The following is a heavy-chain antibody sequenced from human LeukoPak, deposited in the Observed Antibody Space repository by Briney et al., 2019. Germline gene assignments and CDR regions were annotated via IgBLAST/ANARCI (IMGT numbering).Heavy chain of an antibody. CDR2: VYFSGST. CDR1: GGSITSNTYF. CDR3: ASLGGAAVDY. Sequence: SETLSLTCNVSGGSITSNTYFWGWIRQPPGKGLEWIGGVYFSGSTYYKSSLKSRVTISVDTSKNQFSLKLSSVTAADTAVYYCASLGGAAVDYWGQGTLVTVSS. J-gene: IGHJ4*02. V-gene: IGHV4-39*07. D-gene: IGHD6-13*01.